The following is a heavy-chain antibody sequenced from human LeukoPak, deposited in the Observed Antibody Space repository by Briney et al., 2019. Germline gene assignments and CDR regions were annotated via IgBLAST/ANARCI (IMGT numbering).Heavy chain of an antibody. D-gene: IGHD3-22*01. CDR1: GGSFSGYY. J-gene: IGHJ4*02. CDR2: INHSGST. Sequence: QPSETLSLTCAVYGGSFSGYYWSWIRQPPGKGLEWIGEINHSGSTNYNPSLKSRVTISVDTSKNQFSLKLSSVTAADTAVYYCARDYYDSSGYYWSYWGQGTLVTVSS. V-gene: IGHV4-34*01. CDR3: ARDYYDSSGYYWSY.